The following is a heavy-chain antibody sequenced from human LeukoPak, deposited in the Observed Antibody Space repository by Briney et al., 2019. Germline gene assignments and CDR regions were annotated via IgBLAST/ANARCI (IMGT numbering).Heavy chain of an antibody. CDR3: HLGATNGFDY. J-gene: IGHJ4*02. V-gene: IGHV3-30-3*01. D-gene: IGHD1-26*01. CDR2: ISYDGSNK. Sequence: GGSLRLSCAASGFTFSSYAMHWVRQAPGKGLEWVAVISYDGSNKYYADSVKGRFTISRDSSKNTLYLQMNSLRAEDTAVYYCHLGATNGFDYWGQGTLVTVSS. CDR1: GFTFSSYA.